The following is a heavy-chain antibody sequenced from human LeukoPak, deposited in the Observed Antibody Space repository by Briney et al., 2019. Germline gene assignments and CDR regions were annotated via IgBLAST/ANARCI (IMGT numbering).Heavy chain of an antibody. J-gene: IGHJ4*02. D-gene: IGHD2-2*02. CDR3: ARDEGGYCSSTSCSTFFDY. V-gene: IGHV1-69*06. Sequence: ASVKVSCKASGYTFTGYYMHWVRQAPGQGLEWMGGIIPIFGTANYAQKFQGRVTITADKSTSTAYMELSSLRSEDTAVYYCARDEGGYCSSTSCSTFFDYWGQGTLVTVSS. CDR1: GYTFTGYY. CDR2: IIPIFGTA.